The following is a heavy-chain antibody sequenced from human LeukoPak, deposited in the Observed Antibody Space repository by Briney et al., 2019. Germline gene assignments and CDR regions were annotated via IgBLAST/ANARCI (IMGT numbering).Heavy chain of an antibody. J-gene: IGHJ6*02. D-gene: IGHD6-13*01. CDR3: ARTAAAGILYYYGMDV. CDR1: GGSFSGYY. V-gene: IGHV4-34*01. CDR2: INHSGST. Sequence: SETLSLTCAVYGGSFSGYYWSWIRQPPGKGLEWIGEINHSGSTNYNPSLKSRVTISVDTSKNQFSLKLSSVTAADTAVYYCARTAAAGILYYYGMDVWGQGTTVTVSS.